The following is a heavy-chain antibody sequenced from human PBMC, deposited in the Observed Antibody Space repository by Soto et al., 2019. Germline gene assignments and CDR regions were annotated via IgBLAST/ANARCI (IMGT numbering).Heavy chain of an antibody. J-gene: IGHJ5*02. CDR3: ARGGLAARKGRWFDP. V-gene: IGHV4-59*01. CDR1: ISSYY. CDR2: IHCSGST. Sequence: ISSYYWGWIRQPPGKGLEWIGYIHCSGSTNYNPSLKSRVTISVDTPKNQFSLKVNSMTAADTAVYYCARGGLAARKGRWFDPWGQGTLVTVSS. D-gene: IGHD6-6*01.